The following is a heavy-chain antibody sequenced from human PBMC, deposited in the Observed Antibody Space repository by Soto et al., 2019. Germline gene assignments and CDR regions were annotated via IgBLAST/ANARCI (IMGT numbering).Heavy chain of an antibody. D-gene: IGHD6-13*01. CDR1: GYTFTNYG. CDR3: ARGSSPVDFDY. J-gene: IGHJ4*02. Sequence: QVQLVQSGAEAKKPGASVQVSCKASGYTFTNYGINWVRQAPGQGLEWMGWINTYNGNTNLAQRLQGRVTMTTEASTSTAYMELRSLRSDDTAVYYCARGSSPVDFDYWGQGTLVTVSS. V-gene: IGHV1-18*01. CDR2: INTYNGNT.